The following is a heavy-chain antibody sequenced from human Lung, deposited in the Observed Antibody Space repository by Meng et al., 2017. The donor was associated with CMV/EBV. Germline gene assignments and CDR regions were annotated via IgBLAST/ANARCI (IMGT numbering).Heavy chain of an antibody. J-gene: IGHJ4*02. CDR2: IYHSGST. CDR1: GGSISSSNW. CDR3: ASFPPPGKQWLVTDY. D-gene: IGHD6-19*01. V-gene: IGHV4-4*02. Sequence: VRLQWTGPGLVKPSGTLSLPCAVSGGSISSSNWWSWVRQPPGKGLEWIGEIYHSGSTNYNPSLKSRVTISVDKSKNQFSLKLSSVTAADTAVYYCASFPPPGKQWLVTDYWGQGTLVTVSS.